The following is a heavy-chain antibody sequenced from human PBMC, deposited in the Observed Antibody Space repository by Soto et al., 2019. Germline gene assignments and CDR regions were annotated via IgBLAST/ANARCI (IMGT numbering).Heavy chain of an antibody. CDR1: GFTVNSNY. CDR3: AKGDGFILAV. J-gene: IGHJ6*02. V-gene: IGHV3-53*02. D-gene: IGHD1-26*01. Sequence: EVQVLATGGGLIQPGGSLRLSCAASGFTVNSNYMSWVRQAPGEGLQWVSITNTGGTTYYADSVKGRFTVSRDNSKNTLYLQMNSLRAEYTAVDYCAKGDGFILAVWGQGTTVSVSS. CDR2: TNTGGTT.